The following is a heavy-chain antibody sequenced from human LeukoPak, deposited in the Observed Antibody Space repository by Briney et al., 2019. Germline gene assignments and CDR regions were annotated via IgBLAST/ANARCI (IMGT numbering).Heavy chain of an antibody. J-gene: IGHJ3*02. CDR1: GGFVSSGSYY. Sequence: SETLSLTCTVSGGFVSSGSYYWTSIRQPPGEGLEWIGYISYSGSTNYNPSLKSRVTISVDTSKNQFSLNLSSVTAADTAVYYCARRGSGGRSFDIWGQGTMVTVSS. D-gene: IGHD2-15*01. CDR3: ARRGSGGRSFDI. CDR2: ISYSGST. V-gene: IGHV4-61*01.